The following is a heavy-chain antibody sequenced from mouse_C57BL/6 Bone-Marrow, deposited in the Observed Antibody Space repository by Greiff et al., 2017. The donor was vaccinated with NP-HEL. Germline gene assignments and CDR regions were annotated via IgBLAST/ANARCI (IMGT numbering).Heavy chain of an antibody. CDR2: IYPRSGNT. J-gene: IGHJ1*03. D-gene: IGHD2-1*01. Sequence: QVHVKQSGAELARPGASVKLSCKASGYTFTSYGISWVKQRTGQGLEWIGEIYPRSGNTYYNEKFKGKATLTADKSSSTAYMELRSLTSEDSAVYFCASYGNYRYFDVWGTGTTVTVSS. CDR1: GYTFTSYG. V-gene: IGHV1-81*01. CDR3: ASYGNYRYFDV.